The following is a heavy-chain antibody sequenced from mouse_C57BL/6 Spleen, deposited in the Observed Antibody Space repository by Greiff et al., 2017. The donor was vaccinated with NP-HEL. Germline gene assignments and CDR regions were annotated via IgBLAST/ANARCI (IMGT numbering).Heavy chain of an antibody. CDR3: ARVASYYYGSSPAFDV. J-gene: IGHJ1*03. CDR1: GYAFSSYW. CDR2: IYPGDGDT. Sequence: VQLQQSGAELVKPGASVKISCKASGYAFSSYWMNWVKQRPGKGLEWIGQIYPGDGDTNYNGKFKGKATLTADKSSSTAYMQLSSLTSEDSAVYFCARVASYYYGSSPAFDVWGTGTTVTVSS. V-gene: IGHV1-80*01. D-gene: IGHD1-1*01.